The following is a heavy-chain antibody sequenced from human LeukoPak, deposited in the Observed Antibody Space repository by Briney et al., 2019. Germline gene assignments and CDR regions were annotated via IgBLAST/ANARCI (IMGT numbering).Heavy chain of an antibody. CDR3: ARGGGPVLHDILMSLYYYYYGMDV. D-gene: IGHD3-9*01. V-gene: IGHV5-51*01. J-gene: IGHJ6*02. Sequence: GESLKISCKGSGYSFTSYWIGWVRQMPGKGLEWLGIIYPGDSDTRYSPSFQGQVTISADKSISTAYLQWSSLKASDTAMYYCARGGGPVLHDILMSLYYYYYGMDVWGQGTTVTVSS. CDR2: IYPGDSDT. CDR1: GYSFTSYW.